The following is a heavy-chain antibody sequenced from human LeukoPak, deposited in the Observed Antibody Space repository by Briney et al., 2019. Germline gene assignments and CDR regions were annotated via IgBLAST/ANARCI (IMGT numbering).Heavy chain of an antibody. CDR3: ARLSVRGAWVDY. Sequence: SETLSLTCTVSGGSISSSNYYWGWIRQPPGEGLEWIGSIYYSGSTYYNPSLKSRVTISVDTSKNQFSLNLSSVTAADTAVYYCARLSVRGAWVDYWGQGTLVTVSS. D-gene: IGHD3-10*01. CDR2: IYYSGST. V-gene: IGHV4-39*01. CDR1: GGSISSSNYY. J-gene: IGHJ4*02.